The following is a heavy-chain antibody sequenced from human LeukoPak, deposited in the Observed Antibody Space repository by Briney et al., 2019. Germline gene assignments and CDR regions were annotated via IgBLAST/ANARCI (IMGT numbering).Heavy chain of an antibody. D-gene: IGHD6-13*01. CDR2: ISGSGGST. Sequence: GGSLRLSCAASGFTFSSYAMSWVRQAPGKGLEWVLAISGSGGSTYFADSVKGRFTISRDNSKNTLYLQKNSLRAEDTALYYCAKSSSWYWEYWGQGTLVTVSS. CDR1: GFTFSSYA. V-gene: IGHV3-23*01. CDR3: AKSSSWYWEY. J-gene: IGHJ4*02.